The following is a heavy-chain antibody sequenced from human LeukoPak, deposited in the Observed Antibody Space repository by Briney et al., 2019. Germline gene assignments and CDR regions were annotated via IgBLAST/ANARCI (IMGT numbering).Heavy chain of an antibody. D-gene: IGHD3-9*01. J-gene: IGHJ6*03. Sequence: GGSLRLSCAASGFTFSSYGMSWVRQAPGKGLEWVSSIGGRGGSAYYADSVKGRFTISRDNSKNTLYLRMNGLRAEDTAVYYCAKQGRDWLRDYYYYMDVWGKGTTVTISS. CDR1: GFTFSSYG. CDR3: AKQGRDWLRDYYYYMDV. V-gene: IGHV3-23*01. CDR2: IGGRGGSA.